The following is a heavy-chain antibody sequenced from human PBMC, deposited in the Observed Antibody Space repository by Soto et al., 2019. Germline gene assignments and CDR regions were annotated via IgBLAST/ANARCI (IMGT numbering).Heavy chain of an antibody. CDR3: ARTMVVTQNWFDP. CDR1: GGKIRNRGCT. Sequence: PSETVSRTYDGSGGKIRNRGCTWTWIKQPPGKGLEWIGYTYYSGSPYYNPSLKSRVTISVDTSKNQFSLKLSSVTAADTAVYYCARTMVVTQNWFDPWGQGTLVTVSS. CDR2: TYYSGSP. V-gene: IGHV4-30-2*05. J-gene: IGHJ5*02. D-gene: IGHD2-21*02.